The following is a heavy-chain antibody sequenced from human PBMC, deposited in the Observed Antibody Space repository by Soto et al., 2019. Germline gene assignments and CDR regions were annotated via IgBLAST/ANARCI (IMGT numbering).Heavy chain of an antibody. CDR2: IKQDGSEK. D-gene: IGHD3-3*01. Sequence: SGGSLRLSCAASGFTFSSYWMSWVRQAPGKGLEWVANIKQDGSEKYYVDSVKGRFTISRDNAKNSLYLQMNSLRAEDTAVYYCARDRYSYYDFWSGSVPYYYGMDVWGQGNTVTVSS. CDR1: GFTFSSYW. CDR3: ARDRYSYYDFWSGSVPYYYGMDV. J-gene: IGHJ6*02. V-gene: IGHV3-7*01.